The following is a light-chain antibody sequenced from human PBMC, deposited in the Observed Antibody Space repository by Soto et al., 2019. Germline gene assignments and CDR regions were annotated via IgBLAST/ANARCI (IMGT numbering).Light chain of an antibody. CDR3: SSYTSSSTL. V-gene: IGLV2-14*01. CDR1: SSDVGGYNY. J-gene: IGLJ2*01. Sequence: QSALTQPASVSGYPGQSITISCTGTSSDVGGYNYVSWYQQHPGKAPKLMIYDVSNRPSGVSNRFSGSKSGNTASLTISGLQDEDEADYYCSSYTSSSTLLGGGTKLTVL. CDR2: DVS.